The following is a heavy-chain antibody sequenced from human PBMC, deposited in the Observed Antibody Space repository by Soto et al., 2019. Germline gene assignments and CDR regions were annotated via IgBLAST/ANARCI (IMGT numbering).Heavy chain of an antibody. D-gene: IGHD3-10*01. CDR3: ARTPMVRGVIPQGWFDP. V-gene: IGHV4-59*01. Sequence: SSETLSLTCTVSGGSISSYYWSWIRQPPGKGLEWIGYIYYSGSTNYNPSLKSRVTISVDTSKNQFSLKLSSVTAADTAVYYCARTPMVRGVIPQGWFDPWGQGTLVTVSS. CDR1: GGSISSYY. J-gene: IGHJ5*02. CDR2: IYYSGST.